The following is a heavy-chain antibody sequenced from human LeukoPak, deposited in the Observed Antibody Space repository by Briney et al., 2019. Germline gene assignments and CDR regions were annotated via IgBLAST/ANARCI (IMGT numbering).Heavy chain of an antibody. Sequence: GGSLRLCCAASGFTFSSYAMHWVRQAPGKGLEWVAVISYDGSNKYYADSVKGRFTISRDNSKNTLYLQMNSLRAEDTAVYYCAREGSNNNYFDYWGQGTLVTVSS. CDR3: AREGSNNNYFDY. CDR1: GFTFSSYA. V-gene: IGHV3-30-3*01. CDR2: ISYDGSNK. J-gene: IGHJ4*02. D-gene: IGHD2-2*01.